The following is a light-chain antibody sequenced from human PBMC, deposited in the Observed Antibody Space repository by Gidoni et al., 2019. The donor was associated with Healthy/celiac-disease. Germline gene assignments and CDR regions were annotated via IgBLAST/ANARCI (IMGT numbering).Light chain of an antibody. V-gene: IGKV1-13*02. CDR2: DAS. CDR3: QQFNSYPLT. J-gene: IGKJ3*01. CDR1: QGISSA. Sequence: AIQLTQSPSSLSASVGDIVTITCRASQGISSALAWYQQKRGKAPKLLIYDASSLESGVPSRFSGSGSGTDFTLTISSLQPEDFATYYCQQFNSYPLTFGPGTKVDIK.